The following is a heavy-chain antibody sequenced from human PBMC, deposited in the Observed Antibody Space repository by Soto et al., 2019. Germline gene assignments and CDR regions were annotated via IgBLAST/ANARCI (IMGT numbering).Heavy chain of an antibody. CDR1: GFSFSNYA. Sequence: EVQLVESGGGLVQPGGSLRLSFAASGFSFSNYAMDWVRQAPGKGLEWVSYISGSSSNLRYADSVKGRFTISRDNAKSSVYLQMNSLRADDTAVYYCARDPSRGSDWARYLDLWGRGTLVTVSS. CDR3: ARDPSRGSDWARYLDL. J-gene: IGHJ2*01. CDR2: ISGSSSNL. V-gene: IGHV3-48*01. D-gene: IGHD1-26*01.